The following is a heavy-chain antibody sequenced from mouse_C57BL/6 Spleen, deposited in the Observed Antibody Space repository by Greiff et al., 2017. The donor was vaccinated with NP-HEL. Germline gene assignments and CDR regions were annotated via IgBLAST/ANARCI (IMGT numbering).Heavy chain of an antibody. J-gene: IGHJ4*01. CDR1: GFTFSDYY. CDR2: ISNGGGST. V-gene: IGHV5-12*01. Sequence: EVKLVESGGGLVQPGGSLKLSCAASGFTFSDYYMYWVRQTPEKRLEWVAYISNGGGSTYYPDTVKGRFTISRDNAKSTLYLQMSGVKSEDTDMYYCGRHAMDYWGQGTSVTVSA. CDR3: GRHAMDY.